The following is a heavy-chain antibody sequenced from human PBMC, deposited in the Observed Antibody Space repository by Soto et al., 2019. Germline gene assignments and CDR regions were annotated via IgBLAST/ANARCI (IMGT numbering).Heavy chain of an antibody. CDR3: ARDLDSSSPIPFDY. CDR2: ISSSSSYI. Sequence: EVQLVESGGGLVKPGGSLRLSCAASGFTFSSYSMNWVRQAPGKGLEWVSSISSSSSYIYYADSVKGRFTISRDSAKNSLYLQMNSLRAEDTAVYYCARDLDSSSPIPFDYWGQGTLVTVSS. CDR1: GFTFSSYS. J-gene: IGHJ4*02. D-gene: IGHD6-13*01. V-gene: IGHV3-21*01.